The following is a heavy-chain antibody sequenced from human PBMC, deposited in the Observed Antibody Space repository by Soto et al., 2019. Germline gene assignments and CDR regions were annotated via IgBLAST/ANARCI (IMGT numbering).Heavy chain of an antibody. Sequence: QVQLQESGPGLVKPSQTLSLTCTVSGGSISSGDNYWSWIRQPPGKGLEWIGYIFYSGSTYYNPSLRRRVTISLGTPKHQFSLKLSSVTAADAAVEYCASRPAYCTHGLCYSHFDHWGQGTLVTVSS. D-gene: IGHD2-8*01. CDR2: IFYSGST. J-gene: IGHJ4*02. V-gene: IGHV4-30-4*01. CDR3: ASRPAYCTHGLCYSHFDH. CDR1: GGSISSGDNY.